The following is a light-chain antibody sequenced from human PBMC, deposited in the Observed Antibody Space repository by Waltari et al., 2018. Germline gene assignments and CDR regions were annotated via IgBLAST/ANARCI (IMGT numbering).Light chain of an antibody. V-gene: IGKV3-15*01. CDR2: GAS. Sequence: EIVMTQSPDTLSVSPGERATLPCSASESVSSTLAWYQQKPGQAPSLLILGASTRATGIPARFSGSGSGTEFTLTISSLQSEDLAIYYCQQYTDWPPTWTFGQGTKVEI. J-gene: IGKJ1*01. CDR3: QQYTDWPPTWT. CDR1: ESVSST.